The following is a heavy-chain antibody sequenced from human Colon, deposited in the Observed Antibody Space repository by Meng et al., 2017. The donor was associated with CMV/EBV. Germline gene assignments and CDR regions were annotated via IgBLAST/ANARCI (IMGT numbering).Heavy chain of an antibody. CDR3: ARDSPHEQQLLRGIDY. V-gene: IGHV3-21*01. Sequence: GESLKISCATSGFTFSSYTMHWVRQAPGKGLEWVSSISTSGTNIYYADSVKGRFTVSRDNAKNSLYLQMSSLRAEDTALYYCARDSPHEQQLLRGIDYWGQGTLVTVSS. CDR2: ISTSGTNI. J-gene: IGHJ4*02. CDR1: GFTFSSYT. D-gene: IGHD6-13*01.